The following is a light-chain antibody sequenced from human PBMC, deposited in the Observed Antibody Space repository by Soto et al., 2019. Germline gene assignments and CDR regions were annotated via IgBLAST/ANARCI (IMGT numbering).Light chain of an antibody. CDR3: QQYNSYSIFT. V-gene: IGKV1-5*01. J-gene: IGKJ3*01. CDR1: QSISSW. Sequence: DIQMTQSPSTLSASVGDRVTITCRASQSISSWLAWYQQKPGKAPKLLICDASSLESGVPSRFSGSGSGTEFTLSISSLQPDDFATYYCQQYNSYSIFTFGPGTKVDIK. CDR2: DAS.